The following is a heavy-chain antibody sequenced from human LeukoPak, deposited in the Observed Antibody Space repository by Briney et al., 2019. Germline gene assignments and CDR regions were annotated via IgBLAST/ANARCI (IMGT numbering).Heavy chain of an antibody. CDR2: IYYSGST. J-gene: IGHJ6*03. Sequence: SETLSLTCTVSGGSISSYYWSWIRQPPGKGLEWIGYIYYSGSTNYNPSLKSRVTISVDTYKNQFSLKLSSVTAADTAVYYCASLQQSHYYYYYYMDVWGKGTTVTVSS. CDR3: ASLQQSHYYYYYYMDV. CDR1: GGSISSYY. D-gene: IGHD4-11*01. V-gene: IGHV4-59*01.